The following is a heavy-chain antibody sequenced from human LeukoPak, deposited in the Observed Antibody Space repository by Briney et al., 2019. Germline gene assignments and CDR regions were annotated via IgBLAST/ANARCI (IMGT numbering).Heavy chain of an antibody. CDR3: AKDQGDYSSGWSIFDY. D-gene: IGHD6-19*01. V-gene: IGHV3-23*01. J-gene: IGHJ4*02. CDR1: VFTVSTYA. Sequence: PGGSLRLSCAASVFTVSTYAMSWVRQAPGKGLEWVSAITGIGGSIYYADSVKGGLTIYRDNSKNTLYLQMKSLRAEDADVYYCAKDQGDYSSGWSIFDYWGQGSPVTVSA. CDR2: ITGIGGSI.